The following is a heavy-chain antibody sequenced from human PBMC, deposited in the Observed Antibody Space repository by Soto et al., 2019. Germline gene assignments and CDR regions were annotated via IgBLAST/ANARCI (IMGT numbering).Heavy chain of an antibody. J-gene: IGHJ4*02. V-gene: IGHV1-18*04. CDR2: ISAYNGHT. Sequence: QVQLVQSGAEVKKPGASVKVSCKASGYPFTSYGFSWVRQAPGQGLEWMGWISAYNGHTDYAQNLQDRVTMTTDTSTTTAYMELRSLRSDDTAVYYCARDHSTQWAVRPPDHWGQGTLVTVSS. CDR3: ARDHSTQWAVRPPDH. D-gene: IGHD2-2*01. CDR1: GYPFTSYG.